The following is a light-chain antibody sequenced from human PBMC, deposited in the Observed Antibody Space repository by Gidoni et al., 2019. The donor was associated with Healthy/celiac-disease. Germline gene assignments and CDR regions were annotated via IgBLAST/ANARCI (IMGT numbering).Light chain of an antibody. J-gene: IGKJ5*01. CDR1: QSVSSF. Sequence: EIVLTQSPATLSLSPGERATLSCRASQSVSSFLAWYQQKPGQVPRLLIYGASNRATGIPARFSGSGSGTDFTLTISSLEPEDFAVYYCQQRSNWPITFGQGTRLEIK. CDR2: GAS. CDR3: QQRSNWPIT. V-gene: IGKV3-11*01.